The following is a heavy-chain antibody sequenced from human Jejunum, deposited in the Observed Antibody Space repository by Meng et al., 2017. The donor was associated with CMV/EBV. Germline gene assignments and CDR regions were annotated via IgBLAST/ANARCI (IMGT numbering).Heavy chain of an antibody. Sequence: VPLPESGPGLVKPSQTLSLPCSVSGCSICSVVYYWSWIRQPPGKGLEWIGSIPATGSTYYNPSLKSRVDISLGTSRNHFSLTLSSVTAEDTAVYFCARGSIFVSFDSWGQGTLVTVSS. CDR2: IPATGST. V-gene: IGHV4-30-4*08. D-gene: IGHD3-3*01. CDR3: ARGSIFVSFDS. CDR1: GCSICSVVYY. J-gene: IGHJ4*02.